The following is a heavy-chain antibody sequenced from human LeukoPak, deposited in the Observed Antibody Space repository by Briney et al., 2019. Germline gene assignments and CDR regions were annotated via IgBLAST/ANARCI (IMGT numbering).Heavy chain of an antibody. D-gene: IGHD5-18*01. J-gene: IGHJ4*02. CDR2: IIPILGIA. Sequence: GASVKVSCKASGGTFSSYAISWVRQAPGQGLEWMGRIIPILGIANYAQKFQGRVTITADKSTSTAYMELSSLRSEDTAVYHCAREGGYSYGSVLYFDYWGQGTLVTVSS. V-gene: IGHV1-69*04. CDR3: AREGGYSYGSVLYFDY. CDR1: GGTFSSYA.